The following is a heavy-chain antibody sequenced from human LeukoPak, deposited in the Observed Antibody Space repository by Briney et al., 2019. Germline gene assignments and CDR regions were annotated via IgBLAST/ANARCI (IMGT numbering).Heavy chain of an antibody. Sequence: GGSLRLSCAASGFTFSSYSMNWVRQAPGKGLEWVSSISSRSSYIYYADSVKGRFTISRDNSKNTLYLQMNSLRAEDTAVYYCAKDKRLGIAAAGTSDYWGQGTLVTVSS. CDR1: GFTFSSYS. CDR3: AKDKRLGIAAAGTSDY. D-gene: IGHD6-13*01. J-gene: IGHJ4*02. CDR2: ISSRSSYI. V-gene: IGHV3-21*04.